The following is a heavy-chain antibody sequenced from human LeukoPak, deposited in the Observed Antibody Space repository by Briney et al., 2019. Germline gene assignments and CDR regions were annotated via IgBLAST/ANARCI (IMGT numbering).Heavy chain of an antibody. CDR1: GGSISSYY. CDR3: AASTGSGSYFDYYYYGMDV. Sequence: SETLSLTCTVSGGSISSYYWSWIRQPPGKGLEWIGYIYYSGSTNYNPSLKSRVTTSVDTSKNQFSLKLSSVTAADTAVYYCAASTGSGSYFDYYYYGMDVWGQGTTVTVSS. V-gene: IGHV4-59*01. D-gene: IGHD3-10*01. J-gene: IGHJ6*02. CDR2: IYYSGST.